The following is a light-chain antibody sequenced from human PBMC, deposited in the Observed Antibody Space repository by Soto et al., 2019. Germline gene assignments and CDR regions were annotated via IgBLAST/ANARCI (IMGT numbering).Light chain of an antibody. CDR3: QQFGTSPPAIT. J-gene: IGKJ5*01. CDR1: QSVSSSD. CDR2: SAS. V-gene: IGKV3-20*01. Sequence: IVLTQSPGTLSLSPGERATLSCRASQSVSSSDLVWYQQKTGQAPRLLIYSASTRATGIPDRFSGSVSGTDFTLTISRLEPDDFAMYYCQQFGTSPPAITFGQGTRL.